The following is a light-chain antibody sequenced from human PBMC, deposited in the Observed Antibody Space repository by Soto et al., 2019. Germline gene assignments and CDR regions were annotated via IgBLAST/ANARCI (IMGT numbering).Light chain of an antibody. Sequence: EVVMTQSPATLSVSPGERVTLSCRASQSVGTKLVWYQQKPGQPPRFLISGASTRARFSGSGSGTEFTLSITSLQSEDFAVYYCQQYNDWPPTFGQGTKVDIK. J-gene: IGKJ1*01. CDR2: GAS. V-gene: IGKV3-15*01. CDR3: QQYNDWPPT. CDR1: QSVGTK.